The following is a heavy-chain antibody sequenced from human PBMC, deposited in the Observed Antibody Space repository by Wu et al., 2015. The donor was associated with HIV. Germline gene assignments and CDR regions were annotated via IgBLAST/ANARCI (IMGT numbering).Heavy chain of an antibody. CDR2: MNPNSGNT. CDR3: ARGEVRGGLDSSSVGTGGSTYYYYMDV. Sequence: QVQLVQSGAEVKKPGASVKVSCKASGYTFTSYDINWVRQATGQGLEWMGWMNPNSGNTGYAQKFQGRVTITRNTSISTAYMELSSLRSEDTAVYYCARGEVRGGLDSSSVGTGGSTYYYYMDVVGQRDHGHRLL. V-gene: IGHV1-8*03. D-gene: IGHD6-13*01. CDR1: GYTFTSYD. J-gene: IGHJ6*03.